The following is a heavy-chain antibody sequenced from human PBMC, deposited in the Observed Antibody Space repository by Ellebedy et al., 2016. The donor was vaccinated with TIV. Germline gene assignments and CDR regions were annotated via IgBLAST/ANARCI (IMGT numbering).Heavy chain of an antibody. D-gene: IGHD6-19*01. CDR2: VNHGSGST. CDR1: GYTFTSYD. Sequence: ASVKVSCKASGYTFTSYDINWLRQAPGQGLEWMGWVNHGSGSTGYSHKFQGRVSMTSDTSIRTAYLEMSGLTSDDTAVYYCGRVPSGYSVGWIIDYWGQGTLVTVSS. CDR3: GRVPSGYSVGWIIDY. J-gene: IGHJ4*02. V-gene: IGHV1-8*01.